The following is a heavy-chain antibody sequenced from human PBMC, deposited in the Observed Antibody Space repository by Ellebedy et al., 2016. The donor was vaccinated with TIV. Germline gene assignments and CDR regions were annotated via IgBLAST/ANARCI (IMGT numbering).Heavy chain of an antibody. CDR1: GFTFSSYA. D-gene: IGHD4-17*01. J-gene: IGHJ3*02. V-gene: IGHV3-23*01. CDR3: AKDSGDDYGDYLGHAFDI. Sequence: PGGSLRLSCAASGFTFSSYAMSWVRQAPGKGLEWVSAISGSGGSTYYADSVKGRFTISRDNSKNTLYLQMNSLRAEDTAVYYCAKDSGDDYGDYLGHAFDIWGQGTMVTVSS. CDR2: ISGSGGST.